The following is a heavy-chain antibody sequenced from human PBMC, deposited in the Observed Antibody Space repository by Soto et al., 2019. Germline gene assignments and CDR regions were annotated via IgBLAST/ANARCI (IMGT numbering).Heavy chain of an antibody. V-gene: IGHV4-39*01. Sequence: ASGTLSLTCPFSGGSISSSSYYWGWIRQPPGKGLEWIGSIYYSGSTYYNPSLKSRVTISVDTSKNQFSLKLSSVTAADTAVYYCATKTGGGWEDGMDVWGQGTTVTVSS. CDR1: GGSISSSSYY. D-gene: IGHD6-19*01. J-gene: IGHJ6*02. CDR2: IYYSGST. CDR3: ATKTGGGWEDGMDV.